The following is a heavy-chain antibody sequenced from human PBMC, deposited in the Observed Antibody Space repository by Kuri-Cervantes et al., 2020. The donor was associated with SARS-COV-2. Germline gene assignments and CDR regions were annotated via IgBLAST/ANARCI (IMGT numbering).Heavy chain of an antibody. CDR2: INTNTGNP. D-gene: IGHD6-6*01. V-gene: IGHV7-4-1*02. Sequence: ASVKVSYKASGYTFTSYAMNWVRQAPGQRLEWMGWINTNTGNPTYAQGFTGRFVFSLDTSVSTAYLQISSLKAEDTAVYYCASFSMGAARGVGVLDYWGQGTLVTVSS. CDR1: GYTFTSYA. CDR3: ASFSMGAARGVGVLDY. J-gene: IGHJ4*02.